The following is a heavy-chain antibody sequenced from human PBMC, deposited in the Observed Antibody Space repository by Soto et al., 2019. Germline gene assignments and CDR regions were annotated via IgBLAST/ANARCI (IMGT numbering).Heavy chain of an antibody. CDR1: GGTFSSYA. CDR2: IIPIFGTA. CDR3: ASVAAKYYYYGMDV. V-gene: IGHV1-69*12. D-gene: IGHD1-26*01. J-gene: IGHJ6*02. Sequence: QVQLVQSGAEVKKPGSSVKVSCKASGGTFSSYAINWVRQAPGQGLEWMGGIIPIFGTADYAQKFQGRVTITADESTTTAYLPLSSLRSEDPAVYYCASVAAKYYYYGMDVWGQGTTVTVSS.